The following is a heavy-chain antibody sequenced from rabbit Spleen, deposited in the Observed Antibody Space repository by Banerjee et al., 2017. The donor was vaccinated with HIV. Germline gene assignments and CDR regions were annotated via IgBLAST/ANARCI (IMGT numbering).Heavy chain of an antibody. CDR1: GFSFSSSYY. J-gene: IGHJ6*01. V-gene: IGHV1S45*01. CDR2: IYDGSGTST. Sequence: QEQLVESGGGLVQPEGSLTLTCTASGFSFSSSYYMCWVRQAPGKGLEWIACIYDGSGTSTKYASWAKGRFTISKASSTTVTLQMTSLTAADTATYFCARDTSSSFSSYGMDLWGPGTLVTVS. CDR3: ARDTSSSFSSYGMDL. D-gene: IGHD1-1*01.